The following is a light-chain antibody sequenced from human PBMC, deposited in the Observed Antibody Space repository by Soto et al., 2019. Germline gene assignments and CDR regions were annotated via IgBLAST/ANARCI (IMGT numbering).Light chain of an antibody. CDR3: QQYGSSRET. Sequence: EIVLTQSPGTLSLSPGERATLSCRASQSVSSSYLAWYQQKPGQAPRLLIYGASSRATGIPDRFSGSGSGTDFTLTISRREPEDFAVYYCQQYGSSRETFGQGTKVEIK. J-gene: IGKJ1*01. CDR1: QSVSSSY. CDR2: GAS. V-gene: IGKV3-20*01.